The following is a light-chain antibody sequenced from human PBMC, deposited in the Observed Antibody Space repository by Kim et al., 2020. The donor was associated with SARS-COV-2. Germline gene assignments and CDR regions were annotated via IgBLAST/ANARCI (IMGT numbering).Light chain of an antibody. Sequence: SSELTQDPAVSVALGQTVRITCQGDSLRSYYATWYQQKPGQAPILVIYGKNNRPSGIPDRFSGSSSGNTASFTTTGTQAGDEADYYCNSRDSNDNVVFGG. CDR3: NSRDSNDNVV. CDR2: GKN. V-gene: IGLV3-19*01. J-gene: IGLJ2*01. CDR1: SLRSYY.